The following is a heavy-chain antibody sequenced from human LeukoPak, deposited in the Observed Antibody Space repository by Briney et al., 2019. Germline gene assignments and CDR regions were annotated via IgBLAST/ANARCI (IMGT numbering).Heavy chain of an antibody. Sequence: ASVKVSCKASGYTFTGYYMHWVRQAPGQGLEWMGWINPNSGGTNYAQKFQGRVTMTRDTSISTAYMELSRLRSDDTAVYYCARVPAAIKRPSGYFDYWGQGILVTVSS. CDR2: INPNSGGT. D-gene: IGHD2-2*02. V-gene: IGHV1-2*02. CDR1: GYTFTGYY. CDR3: ARVPAAIKRPSGYFDY. J-gene: IGHJ4*02.